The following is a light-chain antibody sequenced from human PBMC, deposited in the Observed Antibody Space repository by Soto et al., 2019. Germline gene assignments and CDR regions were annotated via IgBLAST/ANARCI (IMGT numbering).Light chain of an antibody. V-gene: IGLV2-8*01. CDR2: EVT. CDR1: SSDVGGYNY. Sequence: QSALTQPPSASGSPGQSVAISCTGTSSDVGGYNYVSWYQQYPGKAPKLIMYEVTKRPSGVPDRFSGSKSGNTASLTVSGLQDEDEADYYCCSYVGSNNYVFGTGTKSPS. J-gene: IGLJ1*01. CDR3: CSYVGSNNYV.